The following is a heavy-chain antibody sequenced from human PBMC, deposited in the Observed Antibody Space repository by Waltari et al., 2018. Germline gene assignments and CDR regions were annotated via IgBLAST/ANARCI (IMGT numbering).Heavy chain of an antibody. Sequence: QVQLQESGPGLVKPSETLSLTCPVSGGPISSYYWSWSRQPPGKGLEWIGYIYYSGSTNYNPSLKSRVTISVDTSKNQFSLKLSSVTAADTAVYYCARSAWGYPFDYWGQGTLVTVSS. CDR3: ARSAWGYPFDY. V-gene: IGHV4-59*01. J-gene: IGHJ4*02. D-gene: IGHD5-12*01. CDR1: GGPISSYY. CDR2: IYYSGST.